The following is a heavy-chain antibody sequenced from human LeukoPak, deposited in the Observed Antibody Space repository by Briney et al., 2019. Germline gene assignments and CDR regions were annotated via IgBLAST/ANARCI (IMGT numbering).Heavy chain of an antibody. CDR2: IYYSGST. V-gene: IGHV4-59*01. Sequence: SETLSLTCTVSGGSISSYYWSWIRQPPGKGLEWIGYIYYSGSTNYNPSLKSRVTISVDTSKNQFSLKLSSVTAADTAVYYCAREGIPQWYYYMDVWGKGTTVTISS. CDR3: AREGIPQWYYYMDV. D-gene: IGHD2-21*01. J-gene: IGHJ6*03. CDR1: GGSISSYY.